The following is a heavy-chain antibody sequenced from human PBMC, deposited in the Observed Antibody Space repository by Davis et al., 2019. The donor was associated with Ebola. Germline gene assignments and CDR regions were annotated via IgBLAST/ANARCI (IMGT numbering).Heavy chain of an antibody. D-gene: IGHD1-14*01. J-gene: IGHJ6*02. V-gene: IGHV3-23*01. CDR2: ISGSGGST. CDR1: GFTFSNAW. CDR3: AKGVLTPYYYYGMDV. Sequence: GESLKISCAASGFTFSNAWMSWVRQAPGKRLEWVSAISGSGGSTYYADSVKGRFTISRDNSKNTLYLQMNSLRAEDTAVYYCAKGVLTPYYYYGMDVWGQGTTVTVSS.